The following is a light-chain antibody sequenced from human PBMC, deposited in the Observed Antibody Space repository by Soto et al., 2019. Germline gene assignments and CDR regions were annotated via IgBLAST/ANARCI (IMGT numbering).Light chain of an antibody. Sequence: QITQSPSTLSASVGARATMPCRASQSVSNWLAWYQQKPGKAPKLLIYDASTVEDGVSSRFSGSGSGTEFTLSSSSLQPDDYATYYCQQYNYFWAFGQGTKVDIK. CDR1: QSVSNW. J-gene: IGKJ1*01. V-gene: IGKV1-5*01. CDR2: DAS. CDR3: QQYNYFWA.